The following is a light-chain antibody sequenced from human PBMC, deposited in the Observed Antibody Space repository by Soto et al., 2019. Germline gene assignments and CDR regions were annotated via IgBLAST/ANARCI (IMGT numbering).Light chain of an antibody. J-gene: IGKJ5*01. V-gene: IGKV3-15*01. Sequence: EIVMTQSPATLSVSPGERATLSCRASQSVSGNLAWYQQKPGQTPRLRIYGSSTRAIGIPPRFSGSGSGTESTLTTTGLQSEDFAIYYCQQYNNWLPITFGQGTRLQIK. CDR2: GSS. CDR3: QQYNNWLPIT. CDR1: QSVSGN.